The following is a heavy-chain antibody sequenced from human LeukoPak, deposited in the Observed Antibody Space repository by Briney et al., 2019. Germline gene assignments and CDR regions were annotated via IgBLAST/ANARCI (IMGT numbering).Heavy chain of an antibody. CDR3: ARDLDGSGSYRWENWSDP. J-gene: IGHJ5*02. CDR1: GYTFTSYG. D-gene: IGHD3-10*01. V-gene: IGHV1-18*01. CDR2: ISAYNGNT. Sequence: ASVEVSCKASGYTFTSYGISWVRQAPGQGLEWMGWISAYNGNTNYAQKLQGRVTMTTDTSTSTAYMELRSLRSDDTAVYYCARDLDGSGSYRWENWSDPCGQGTLVTVSS.